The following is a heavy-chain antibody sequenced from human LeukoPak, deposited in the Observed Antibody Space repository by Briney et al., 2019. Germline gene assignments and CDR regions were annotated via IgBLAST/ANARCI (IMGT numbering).Heavy chain of an antibody. CDR1: GGSISIYY. CDR3: ARVLITHSSSWYPLWKNNWFDP. CDR2: IYYSGST. V-gene: IGHV4-59*06. D-gene: IGHD6-13*01. J-gene: IGHJ5*02. Sequence: SETLSLTCTVSGGSISIYYWSWIRQHPGKGLEWIGYIYYSGSTYYNPSLKSRVTISVDTSKNQFSLKLSSVTAADTAVYYCARVLITHSSSWYPLWKNNWFDPWGQGTLVTVSS.